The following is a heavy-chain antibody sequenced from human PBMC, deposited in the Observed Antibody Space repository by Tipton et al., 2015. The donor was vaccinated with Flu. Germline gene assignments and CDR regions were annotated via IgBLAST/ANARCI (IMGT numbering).Heavy chain of an antibody. Sequence: AISGFTFSGYGMSWVRQAPGKGLEWVSGFSASARTTYFADSVKGRFTISRDNFKNTLYLQMNSVRAEDTAVYYCAKVIPELVAGLDYWGQGTLVTVSS. V-gene: IGHV3-23*01. CDR1: GFTFSGYG. D-gene: IGHD6-19*01. J-gene: IGHJ4*02. CDR3: AKVIPELVAGLDY. CDR2: FSASARTT.